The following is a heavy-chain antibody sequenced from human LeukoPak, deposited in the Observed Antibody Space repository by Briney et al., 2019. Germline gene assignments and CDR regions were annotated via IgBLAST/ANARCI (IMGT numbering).Heavy chain of an antibody. Sequence: GGSLRLSCAASGFTFSSYEMNWVRQAPGKGLEWVSYISSSDSTIYYADSVKGRFTISRDNAKNSLYLQMNSLRAEDTAVYYCAREETNGDFDYWGQGTLVTVSS. CDR2: ISSSDSTI. CDR1: GFTFSSYE. J-gene: IGHJ4*02. V-gene: IGHV3-48*03. D-gene: IGHD4-17*01. CDR3: AREETNGDFDY.